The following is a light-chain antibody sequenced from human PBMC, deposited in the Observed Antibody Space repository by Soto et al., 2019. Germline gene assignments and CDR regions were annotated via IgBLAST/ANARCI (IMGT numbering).Light chain of an antibody. CDR3: QQYGSSPNT. V-gene: IGKV3-20*01. CDR2: GAS. CDR1: QSVSGSY. J-gene: IGKJ2*01. Sequence: EIVLTQSPGTLSLSPGERAMLSCRASQSVSGSYLAWYQQKPGQAPRLLIYGASSRATGIPDRFSGSVSGTDFTLTISRLESEDFAVYYCQQYGSSPNTFGQGTKLEIK.